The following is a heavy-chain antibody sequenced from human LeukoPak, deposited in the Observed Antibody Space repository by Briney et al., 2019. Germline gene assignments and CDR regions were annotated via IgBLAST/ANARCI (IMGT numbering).Heavy chain of an antibody. V-gene: IGHV3-13*04. CDR1: EFTFSSYD. Sequence: PGGSLRLSCAASEFTFSSYDMRRVRQATGKGLEWVSAIGTAGDTYYPGSVKGRFTISRENAKNSLYLQMNSLRAGDTAVYYCARGPLSDDTSGSYTPYYFDYRGQGTLVTVSS. CDR2: IGTAGDT. J-gene: IGHJ4*02. CDR3: ARGPLSDDTSGSYTPYYFDY. D-gene: IGHD3-22*01.